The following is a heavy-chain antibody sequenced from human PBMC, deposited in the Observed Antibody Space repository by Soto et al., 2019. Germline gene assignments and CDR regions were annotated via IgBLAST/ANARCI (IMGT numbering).Heavy chain of an antibody. J-gene: IGHJ4*02. Sequence: SETLSLTCTVSGGSISSGDYYWSWIRQPPGKGLEWIGYIYYSGSTYYNPSLKSRVTISVDTSKNQFSLKLSSVTAADTAVYYCARSTHVDTAMVESYYFDYWGQGTLVTVSS. V-gene: IGHV4-30-4*01. CDR2: IYYSGST. D-gene: IGHD5-18*01. CDR3: ARSTHVDTAMVESYYFDY. CDR1: GGSISSGDYY.